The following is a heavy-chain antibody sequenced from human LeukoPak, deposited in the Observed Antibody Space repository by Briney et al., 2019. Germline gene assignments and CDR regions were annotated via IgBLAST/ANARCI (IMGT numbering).Heavy chain of an antibody. V-gene: IGHV4-34*01. J-gene: IGHJ4*02. CDR1: GGSFSGYY. CDR3: ARGGYGSGSYRRYYFDY. D-gene: IGHD3-10*01. Sequence: SETLSLTCAVYGGSFSGYYWSWIRQPPGKGLEWIGEINHSGSTNYNPSLKSRVTISVDTSKNQFSLKLSSVTAADTAVYCCARGGYGSGSYRRYYFDYWGQGTLVTVSS. CDR2: INHSGST.